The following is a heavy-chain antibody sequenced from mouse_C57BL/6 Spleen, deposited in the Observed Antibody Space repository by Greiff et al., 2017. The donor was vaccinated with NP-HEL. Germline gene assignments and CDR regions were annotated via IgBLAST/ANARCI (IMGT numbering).Heavy chain of an antibody. Sequence: QVHVKQSGPGLVQPSQSLSITCTVSGFSLTSYGVHWVRQSPGKGLEWLGVIWSGGSTDYNAAFISRLSISKDNSKSQVFFKMNSLQAEDTAIYYCARNDGSSYWYFDVWGTGTTVTVAS. V-gene: IGHV2-2*01. CDR2: IWSGGST. CDR3: ARNDGSSYWYFDV. J-gene: IGHJ1*03. D-gene: IGHD1-1*01. CDR1: GFSLTSYG.